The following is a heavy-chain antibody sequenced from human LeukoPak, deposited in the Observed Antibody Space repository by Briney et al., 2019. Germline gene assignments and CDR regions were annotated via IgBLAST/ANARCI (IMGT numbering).Heavy chain of an antibody. CDR2: INPNSGGT. CDR3: ARGVDYVWGSYRYTPPDY. CDR1: GYTFTGYY. J-gene: IGHJ4*02. Sequence: ASVKVSCKASGYTFTGYYMHWARQAPGQGLEWMGWINPNSGGTNYAQKFQGRVTMTRDTSISTAYMELSRLRSDDTAVYYCARGVDYVWGSYRYTPPDYWGQGTLVTVSS. V-gene: IGHV1-2*02. D-gene: IGHD3-16*02.